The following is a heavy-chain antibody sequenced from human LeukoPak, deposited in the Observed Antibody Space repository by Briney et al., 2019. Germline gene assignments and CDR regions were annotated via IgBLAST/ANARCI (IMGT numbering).Heavy chain of an antibody. D-gene: IGHD5-18*01. CDR1: GYTFTGYY. J-gene: IGHJ4*02. V-gene: IGHV1-2*02. CDR3: VRDLGVDTTMIFFDY. CDR2: INPNSGGT. Sequence: GASVKVSCKASGYTFTGYYMHWVRQAPGQGLEWMGWINPNSGGTNYAQKFQGRVTMTTDTSTSTAYMEVRSLRSEDTAVYYCVRDLGVDTTMIFFDYWGQGSVVTVSS.